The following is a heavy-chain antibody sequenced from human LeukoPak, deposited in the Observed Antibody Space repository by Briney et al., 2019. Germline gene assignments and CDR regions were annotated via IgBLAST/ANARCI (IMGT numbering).Heavy chain of an antibody. D-gene: IGHD1-1*01. CDR3: ARGYPNERYNWFDP. CDR2: INHSGST. Sequence: PSETLSLTCAVYGGSFSGYYWSWIRQPPGKGLEWIGEINHSGSTNYNPSLKSRVTISVDTSKNQFSLKLSSLTAADTAVYYCARGYPNERYNWFDPWGQGTLVTVSS. V-gene: IGHV4-34*01. CDR1: GGSFSGYY. J-gene: IGHJ5*02.